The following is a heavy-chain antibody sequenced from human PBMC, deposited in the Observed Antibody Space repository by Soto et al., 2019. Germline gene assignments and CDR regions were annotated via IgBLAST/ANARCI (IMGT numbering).Heavy chain of an antibody. J-gene: IGHJ6*02. Sequence: SVKVSCKASGGTFSSYAISWVRQAPGQGLEWMGGIIPIFGTANYAQKFQGRVTITADESTSTAYMELSSLRSEDTAVYYCASLSRIAPYGMDVWGQGTTVTVSS. CDR2: IIPIFGTA. CDR3: ASLSRIAPYGMDV. V-gene: IGHV1-69*13. D-gene: IGHD6-13*01. CDR1: GGTFSSYA.